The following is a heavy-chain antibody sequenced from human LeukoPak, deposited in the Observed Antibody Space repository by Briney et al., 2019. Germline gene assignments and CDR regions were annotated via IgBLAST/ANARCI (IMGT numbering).Heavy chain of an antibody. CDR1: GFSLSTSGVG. V-gene: IGHV2-5*02. CDR3: AHSGYYDSSGYYCPYFDY. CDR2: IYWDDDK. D-gene: IGHD3-22*01. J-gene: IGHJ4*02. Sequence: SGPTLVNPTQALTLTCTFSGFSLSTSGVGVGWIRQPPGKALEWLALIYWDDDKRYSPSLKSRLTITKDTSKNQVVLTMTNMDPVDTATYYCAHSGYYDSSGYYCPYFDYWGQGTLVTVSS.